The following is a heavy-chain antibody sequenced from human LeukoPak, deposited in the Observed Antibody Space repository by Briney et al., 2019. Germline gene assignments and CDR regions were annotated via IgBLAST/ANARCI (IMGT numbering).Heavy chain of an antibody. D-gene: IGHD3-22*01. Sequence: HPGGSLRLSCAASGFTFSSYAMHWVRQAPGKGLEWVADISYDGSNKYYADSVKGRFTISRDNSKNTLYLQMNSLRAEDTAVYYCASTPYYYDSSGRGAFDIWGQGTMVTVSS. V-gene: IGHV3-30*01. CDR2: ISYDGSNK. CDR3: ASTPYYYDSSGRGAFDI. J-gene: IGHJ3*02. CDR1: GFTFSSYA.